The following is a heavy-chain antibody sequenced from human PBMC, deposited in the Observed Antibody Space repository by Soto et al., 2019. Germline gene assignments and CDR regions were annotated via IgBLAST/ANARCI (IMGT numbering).Heavy chain of an antibody. CDR2: IVVGSGNT. D-gene: IGHD2-15*01. J-gene: IGHJ6*02. CDR1: GFTFTSSA. Sequence: ASVKVSCKASGFTFTSSAVQWVRQARGQRLEWIGWIVVGSGNTNYAQKFQERVTITRDMSTSTAYMELSSLRSEDTAVYYCAAARVVVVAATPWGMDVWGQGTTVTVSS. CDR3: AAARVVVVAATPWGMDV. V-gene: IGHV1-58*01.